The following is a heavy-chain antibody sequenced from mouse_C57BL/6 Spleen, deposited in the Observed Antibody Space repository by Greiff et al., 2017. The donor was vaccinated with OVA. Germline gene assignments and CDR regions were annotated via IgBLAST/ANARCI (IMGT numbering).Heavy chain of an antibody. CDR2: ISYSGST. CDR1: GYSITSGYD. J-gene: IGHJ1*03. CDR3: ARHTGWYFDV. Sequence: EVQGVESGPGMVKPSQSLSLTCTVTGYSITSGYDWHWIRHFPGNKLEWMGYISYSGSTNYNPSLKSRISITHDTSKNHFFLKLNSVTTEDTATYYCARHTGWYFDVWGTGTTVTVSS. D-gene: IGHD3-1*01. V-gene: IGHV3-1*01.